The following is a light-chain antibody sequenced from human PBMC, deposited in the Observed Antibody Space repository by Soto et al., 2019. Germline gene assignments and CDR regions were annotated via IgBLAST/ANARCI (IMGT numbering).Light chain of an antibody. J-gene: IGKJ3*01. V-gene: IGKV3-20*01. CDR2: GAS. Sequence: EIVLTQSPGTLSLSPGERATLSCRASQSVSSSYLAWYQQKPGQAPRLLISGASSRATGIPDRFIGSGSGTDFTLTISRLEPEDFAVYYCQQYGSSLFTFGPGTKVDI. CDR3: QQYGSSLFT. CDR1: QSVSSSY.